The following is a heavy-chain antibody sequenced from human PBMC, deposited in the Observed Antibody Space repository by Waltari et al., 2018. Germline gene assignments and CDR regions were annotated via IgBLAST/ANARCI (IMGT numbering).Heavy chain of an antibody. V-gene: IGHV3-49*03. J-gene: IGHJ4*02. CDR1: GFTFGDYA. Sequence: EVQLVESGGGLVQPGRSLRLSCTASGFTFGDYAMSWFRQAPGKGLEWVGFIRSKAYGGTTEYAASVKGRFTISRDDSKSIAYLQMNSLKTEDTAVYYCTRGGGITIFGVVIDYFDYWGQGTLVTVSS. CDR3: TRGGGITIFGVVIDYFDY. CDR2: IRSKAYGGTT. D-gene: IGHD3-3*01.